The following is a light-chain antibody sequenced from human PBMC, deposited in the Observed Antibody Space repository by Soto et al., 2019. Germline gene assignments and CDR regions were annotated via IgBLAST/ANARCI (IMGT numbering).Light chain of an antibody. CDR1: SGHSSYA. CDR2: VNSDGSH. Sequence: QYVLTQSPSASASLGASVKLTCTLSSGHSSYAIAWHQQQPDKGPRYLMKVNSDGSHSKGDGIPDRFSGSSSGAERYLTISSLQSEDETDYYCQTWSTGIQVFGGGTKVTVL. V-gene: IGLV4-69*01. CDR3: QTWSTGIQV. J-gene: IGLJ3*02.